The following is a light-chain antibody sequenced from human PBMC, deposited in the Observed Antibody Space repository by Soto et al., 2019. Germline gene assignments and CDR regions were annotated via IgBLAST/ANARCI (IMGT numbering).Light chain of an antibody. CDR2: DAS. J-gene: IGKJ1*01. Sequence: DIQMTQSPATLSASVGDSVTITCRASQSISSWLAWYQQKPGKAPNLLIYDASSLESGVPSRFSGSGSGTEFTLTISSLQPDDSGTYYCQQYNTYSTFGQGTKVDI. CDR1: QSISSW. CDR3: QQYNTYST. V-gene: IGKV1-5*01.